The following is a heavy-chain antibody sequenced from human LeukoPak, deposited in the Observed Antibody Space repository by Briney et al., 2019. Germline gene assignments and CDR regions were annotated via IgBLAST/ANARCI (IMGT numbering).Heavy chain of an antibody. V-gene: IGHV4-61*02. CDR1: GGSISSGSYY. CDR2: IYTSGST. CDR3: AIESGYGSGSYYNVAYYYYMDV. Sequence: SETLPLTCTVSGGSISSGSYYWSWIRQPAGKGLEWIGRIYTSGSTNYNPSLKSRVTISVDTSKNQFSLKLSSVTAADTAVYYCAIESGYGSGSYYNVAYYYYMDVWGKGTTVTVSS. D-gene: IGHD3-10*01. J-gene: IGHJ6*03.